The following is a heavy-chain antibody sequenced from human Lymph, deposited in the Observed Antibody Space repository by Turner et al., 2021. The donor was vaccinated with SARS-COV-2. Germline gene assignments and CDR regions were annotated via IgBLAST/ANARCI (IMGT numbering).Heavy chain of an antibody. CDR3: ARVVVLRRAYFDY. Sequence: QVQLQESGPGLVKPSPTLSLTCPVSGGSISSGDYYWSWIRQPPGKGLEWIGYIYYSGSTYYNPSLKSRVTISVDTSKNQFSLKLSSVTAADTAVYYCARVVVLRRAYFDYWGQGTLVTVSS. D-gene: IGHD2-8*01. J-gene: IGHJ4*02. CDR1: GGSISSGDYY. CDR2: IYYSGST. V-gene: IGHV4-30-4*01.